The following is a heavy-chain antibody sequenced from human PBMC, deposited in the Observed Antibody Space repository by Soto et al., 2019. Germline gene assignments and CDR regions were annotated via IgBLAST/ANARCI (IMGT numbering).Heavy chain of an antibody. CDR3: AKDRYYYDSSGSVDY. J-gene: IGHJ4*02. CDR1: GFTFSSHG. V-gene: IGHV3-30*18. D-gene: IGHD3-22*01. Sequence: GGSLRLSCAASGFTFSSHGMHWDRQAPGKGLEWVAVISYDGSKKYYADSVKGRFTISRDNSKNTQYLQMNSLRAEDTAVYYCAKDRYYYDSSGSVDYWSPGTLVTVSS. CDR2: ISYDGSKK.